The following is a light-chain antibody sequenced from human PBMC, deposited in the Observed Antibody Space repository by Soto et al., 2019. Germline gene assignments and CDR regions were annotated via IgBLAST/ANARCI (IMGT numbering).Light chain of an antibody. CDR1: QSVLYSSNNKNY. CDR3: QQYGT. CDR2: WAS. V-gene: IGKV4-1*01. J-gene: IGKJ1*01. Sequence: DIVMTQSPDSLAVSLGERATINCKSSQSVLYSSNNKNYLAWYQQKPGQPPKLLIYWASTRESGVPDRFSGSGSGTDFTLCTGSLKAEDVAVYSCQQYGTFGQGTKVEIK.